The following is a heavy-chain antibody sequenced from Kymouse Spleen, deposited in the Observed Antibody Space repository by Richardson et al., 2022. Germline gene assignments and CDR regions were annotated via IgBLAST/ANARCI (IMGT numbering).Heavy chain of an antibody. CDR1: GGSFSGYY. J-gene: IGHJ5*02. D-gene: IGHD3-10*01. Sequence: QVQLQQWGAGLLKPSETLSLTCAVYGGSFSGYYWSWIRQPPGKGLEWIGEINHSGSTNYNPSLKSRVTISVDTSKNQFSLKLSSVTAADTAVYYCARLWFGDGDLNWFDPWGQGTLVTVSS. CDR3: ARLWFGDGDLNWFDP. V-gene: IGHV4-34*01. CDR2: INHSGST.